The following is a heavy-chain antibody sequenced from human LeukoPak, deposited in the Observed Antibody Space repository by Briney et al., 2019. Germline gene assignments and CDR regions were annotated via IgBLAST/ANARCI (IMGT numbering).Heavy chain of an antibody. CDR2: INPSGGSA. CDR1: GYTFTSYY. V-gene: IGHV1-46*01. CDR3: ASVQGGSGYYGTFDY. J-gene: IGHJ4*02. Sequence: ASVKVSCKASGYTFTSYYMHWVRQAPGQGLEWMGIINPSGGSASYAQKLQGRVTMTRDTSTSTAYMELSSLRSEDTAVYYCASVQGGSGYYGTFDYWGQGTLVTVSS. D-gene: IGHD3-10*01.